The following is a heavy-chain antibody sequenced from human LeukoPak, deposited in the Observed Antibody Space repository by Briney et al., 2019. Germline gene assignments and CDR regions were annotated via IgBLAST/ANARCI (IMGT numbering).Heavy chain of an antibody. D-gene: IGHD2-15*01. CDR2: ISTGGNYN. J-gene: IGHJ4*02. Sequence: AGSLTLTCTASGFAIKNYNRNWVRQTPGKGLEWISSISTGGNYNYYAVSLKGRFTISRNDAKNSLYLQMNRLSADNTVVYFFPRDRQSRDRNCSSGTCSPPYYWGEGGPLTLSS. V-gene: IGHV3-21*01. CDR3: PRDRQSRDRNCSSGTCSPPYY. CDR1: GFAIKNYN.